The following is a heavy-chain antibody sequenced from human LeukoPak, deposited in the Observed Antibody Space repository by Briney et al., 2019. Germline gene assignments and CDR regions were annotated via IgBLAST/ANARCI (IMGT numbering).Heavy chain of an antibody. CDR2: INPSGGST. Sequence: ASVKVSCKASGYTFTSYYMHWVRQAPGQGLEWMGIINPSGGSTSYAQKFQGRVTMTRDMSTSTVYMELSSLRSEDTAVYYCARAPRRNYYDSSGYYYWYFDLWGRGTLVTVSS. CDR3: ARAPRRNYYDSSGYYYWYFDL. D-gene: IGHD3-22*01. J-gene: IGHJ2*01. CDR1: GYTFTSYY. V-gene: IGHV1-46*01.